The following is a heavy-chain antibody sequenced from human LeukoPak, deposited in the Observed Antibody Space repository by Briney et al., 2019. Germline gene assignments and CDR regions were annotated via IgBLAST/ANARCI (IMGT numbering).Heavy chain of an antibody. CDR3: ARESLYSSGFN. CDR1: GCSISSGSYY. CDR2: IYTSGST. V-gene: IGHV4-61*02. Sequence: SETLSLTCTFSGCSISSGSYYWSWIRQPAGKGLEWIGRIYTSGSTNSNPSLKSRVTISVDTSKNQFSLKLSSVTAADTAVYCCARESLYSSGFNWGQGTLVTVSS. J-gene: IGHJ4*02. D-gene: IGHD5-18*01.